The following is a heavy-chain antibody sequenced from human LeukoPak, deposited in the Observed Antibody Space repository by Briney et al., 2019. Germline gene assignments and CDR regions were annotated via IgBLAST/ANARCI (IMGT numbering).Heavy chain of an antibody. CDR1: GFTFSSYV. CDR2: INSGGST. CDR3: ASSRRTYWYFDL. J-gene: IGHJ2*01. Sequence: GGSLRLSCAASGFTFSSYVMNWVRQAPGKGLEWVSGINSGGSTYYADSVKGRFTISSDNSKNTLYLQMNSRRAEDTAVYYCASSRRTYWYFDLWGRGTLVTVS. V-gene: IGHV3-23*01.